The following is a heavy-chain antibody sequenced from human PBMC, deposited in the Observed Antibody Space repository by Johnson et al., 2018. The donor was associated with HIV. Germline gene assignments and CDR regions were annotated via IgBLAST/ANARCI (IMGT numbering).Heavy chain of an antibody. CDR1: GFTFSSYG. D-gene: IGHD6-13*01. J-gene: IGHJ3*02. CDR3: ARDIAPLAGRDAFDI. V-gene: IGHV3-30*02. Sequence: VQLVESGGGVVQPGGSLRLSCAASGFTFSSYGMHWVRQAPGKGLEWVAFIRYDGSNKYYADSVKGRFTISRDNSKNTLYLQMNRLRAEDTAVYYGARDIAPLAGRDAFDIWGQGTMVTVSS. CDR2: IRYDGSNK.